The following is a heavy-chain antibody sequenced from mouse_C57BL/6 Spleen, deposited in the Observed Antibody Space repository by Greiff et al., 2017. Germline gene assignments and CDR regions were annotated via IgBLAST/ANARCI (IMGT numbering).Heavy chain of an antibody. Sequence: EVKLEESGGGLVKPGGSLKLSCAASGFTFSSYTMSWVRQTPEKRLEWVATISGGGGNTYYPDSVKGRFTISRDNAKNTLYLQMSSLRSEDTALYYCARHGLLRYYFDYWGQGTTLTVSS. CDR3: ARHGLLRYYFDY. D-gene: IGHD1-1*01. CDR1: GFTFSSYT. V-gene: IGHV5-9*01. CDR2: ISGGGGNT. J-gene: IGHJ2*01.